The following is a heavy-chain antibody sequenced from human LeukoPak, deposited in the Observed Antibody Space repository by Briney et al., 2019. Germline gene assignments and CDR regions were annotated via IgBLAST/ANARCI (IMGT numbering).Heavy chain of an antibody. Sequence: GGSLRLSCAASGFSFSSSWMSWVRQAPGKGLEWVANIKQDGSEKYYVDSVKGRFTISRDNAKNSLYLKMSRLRVEDTAVYYCARVIFGVVISPYFDHWGQGTLVTVSS. J-gene: IGHJ4*02. CDR1: GFSFSSSW. CDR2: IKQDGSEK. D-gene: IGHD3-3*01. V-gene: IGHV3-7*01. CDR3: ARVIFGVVISPYFDH.